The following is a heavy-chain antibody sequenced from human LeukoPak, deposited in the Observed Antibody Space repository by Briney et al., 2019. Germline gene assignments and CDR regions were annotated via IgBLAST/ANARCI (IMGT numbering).Heavy chain of an antibody. Sequence: PGGSLRLSCAASGFTFSSYAMSWVRQAPGKGLEWVSTIRSSGGTTYYADSVKGRFTISRDNSMNTLYLKMNSLRAEDTAIYYCAKGMTTLTTRSDCWGQGTLVTVSS. V-gene: IGHV3-23*01. CDR3: AKGMTTLTTRSDC. D-gene: IGHD4-11*01. J-gene: IGHJ4*02. CDR2: IRSSGGTT. CDR1: GFTFSSYA.